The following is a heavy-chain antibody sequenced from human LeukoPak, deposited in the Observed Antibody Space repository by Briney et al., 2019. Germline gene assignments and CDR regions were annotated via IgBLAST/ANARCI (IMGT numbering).Heavy chain of an antibody. D-gene: IGHD1-20*01. CDR1: GYTFTSYG. CDR3: ARGTIAGVDYYYMDV. V-gene: IGHV1-18*01. CDR2: ISGLSGDT. J-gene: IGHJ6*03. Sequence: ASVKVPRKGSGYTFTSYGINWVRQAPGQGLEWMGWISGLSGDTKYAQKIQGRVTLTTDTSTRTASLELRSLTSDDTAVYYCARGTIAGVDYYYMDVWGTGTTVTVSS.